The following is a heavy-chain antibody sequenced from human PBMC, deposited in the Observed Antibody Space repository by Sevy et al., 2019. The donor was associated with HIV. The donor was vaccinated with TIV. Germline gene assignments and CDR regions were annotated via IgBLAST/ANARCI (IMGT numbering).Heavy chain of an antibody. V-gene: IGHV4-59*01. CDR1: GDSISNYY. CDR3: ARAWQGYYYAMDV. CDR2: FYYNGRT. J-gene: IGHJ6*02. Sequence: SETLSPTCSVSGDSISNYYWTWIRQPPGKGLEWIGYFYYNGRTNYNPSLKSRVTISVDTSKNQFSLKLRSMTAADTAVYYCARAWQGYYYAMDVWGHGTTVTVSS.